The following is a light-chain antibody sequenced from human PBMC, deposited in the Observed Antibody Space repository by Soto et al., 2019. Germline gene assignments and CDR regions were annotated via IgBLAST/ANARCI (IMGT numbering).Light chain of an antibody. CDR1: NSDVGGYNY. J-gene: IGLJ2*01. Sequence: QSALTQPRSVSGSPGQSVTISCTGTNSDVGGYNYVSWYQQYPGKAPKLMIYDVTKRPSGVPDRFSGSKSGNTASLTISGLQAEDEADYYCCSYAGTYSVVFGGGTKLTVL. CDR2: DVT. CDR3: CSYAGTYSVV. V-gene: IGLV2-11*01.